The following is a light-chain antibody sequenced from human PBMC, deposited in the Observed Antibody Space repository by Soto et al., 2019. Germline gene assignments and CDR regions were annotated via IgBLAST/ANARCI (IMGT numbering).Light chain of an antibody. CDR1: QSISNF. CDR2: AAS. Sequence: DIQMTQSPSSLSASLVSRVTITCRASQSISNFLNWFQHKPGKAPKVLISAASTLQSGVPPRFSGSVSGTDFTLTISSLQPEDSASYYCQQYYNSVLTFGGGTKVDIK. CDR3: QQYYNSVLT. V-gene: IGKV1-39*01. J-gene: IGKJ4*01.